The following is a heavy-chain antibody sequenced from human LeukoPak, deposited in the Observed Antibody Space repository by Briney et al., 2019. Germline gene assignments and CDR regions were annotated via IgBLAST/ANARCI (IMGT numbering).Heavy chain of an antibody. D-gene: IGHD5-12*01. CDR1: GFTFSSYS. Sequence: GGSLRLSCAASGFTFSSYSMNWVRQAPGKGLEWVSSISSSSSYIYYADSVKGRFTISRDNAKNSLYLQMNSLRAEDTAVYYWSRDSGYDYGPKFDYWGQGTLVTVSS. J-gene: IGHJ4*02. V-gene: IGHV3-21*01. CDR2: ISSSSSYI. CDR3: SRDSGYDYGPKFDY.